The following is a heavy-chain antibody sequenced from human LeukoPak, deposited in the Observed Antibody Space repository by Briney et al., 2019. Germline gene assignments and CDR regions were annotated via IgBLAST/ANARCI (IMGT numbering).Heavy chain of an antibody. J-gene: IGHJ4*02. D-gene: IGHD3-22*01. CDR3: ARDPDYYDSSGPTDY. V-gene: IGHV3-21*01. CDR1: GFTFSSYS. CDR2: ISSSSSYI. Sequence: GGSLRLSCAASGFTFSSYSMNWVRQAPGKGLEWVSSISSSSSYIYYADSVKGRFTISGDNAKNSLYLQMNSLRAEDTAVYYCARDPDYYDSSGPTDYWGQGTLVTVSS.